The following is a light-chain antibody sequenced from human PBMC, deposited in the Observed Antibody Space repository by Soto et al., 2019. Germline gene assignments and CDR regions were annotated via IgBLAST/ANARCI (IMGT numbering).Light chain of an antibody. CDR1: ERIYSAY. Sequence: VLTQSPGTLSLSRGERATLSCRASERIYSAYLGWYQQKPGQAPRLLIYGTSSRATGIPARFSGSGSGTDFTLTISSLEPEDFAVYYCQQRSNWPLTFGGGTKVDI. CDR3: QQRSNWPLT. J-gene: IGKJ4*01. CDR2: GTS. V-gene: IGKV3D-20*02.